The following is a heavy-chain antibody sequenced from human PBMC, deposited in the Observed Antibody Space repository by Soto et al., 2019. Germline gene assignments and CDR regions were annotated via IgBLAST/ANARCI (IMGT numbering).Heavy chain of an antibody. D-gene: IGHD6-13*01. V-gene: IGHV1-46*01. J-gene: IGHJ3*02. CDR1: GYTFITYF. Sequence: ASVKVSCKASGYTFITYFMHWVRQAPGQGLEWMGVINPSRGTTNYAQKFQGRVTMTADTSTSTAYMELSSLRSEDTAVYYCARDRRGSSWLDAFDIWGQGTMVTVSS. CDR2: INPSRGTT. CDR3: ARDRRGSSWLDAFDI.